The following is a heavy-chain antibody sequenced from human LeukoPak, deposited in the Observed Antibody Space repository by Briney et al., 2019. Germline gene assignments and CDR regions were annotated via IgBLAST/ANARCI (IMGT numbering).Heavy chain of an antibody. CDR2: ISSSGSTI. D-gene: IGHD4-23*01. V-gene: IGHV3-48*03. CDR3: ARGIYGGNYYYYYYMDV. J-gene: IGHJ6*03. CDR1: GFTFSSFE. Sequence: GGSLRPSPAASGFTFSSFEMNRVGQAPGQGLECGSYISSSGSTIYYADSVKGRFTISRDNAKNSLYLQMNSLRAEDTAVYYCARGIYGGNYYYYYYMDVWGKGTTVTISS.